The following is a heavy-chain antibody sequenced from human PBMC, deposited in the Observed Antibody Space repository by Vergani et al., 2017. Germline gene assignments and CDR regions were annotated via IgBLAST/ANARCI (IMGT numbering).Heavy chain of an antibody. D-gene: IGHD3-10*01. CDR1: GYSFTSYW. CDR2: IYPGDSDT. Sequence: EVQLVQSGAEVKKPGESLQISCKGSGYSFTSYWIGWVRQMPGKGLEWMGIIYPGDSDTRYSPSFQGQVTISADKSISTAYLQWSSLKASDTAMYYCARGDTLHGSGSYSDYWGQGTLVTVSS. CDR3: ARGDTLHGSGSYSDY. J-gene: IGHJ4*02. V-gene: IGHV5-51*01.